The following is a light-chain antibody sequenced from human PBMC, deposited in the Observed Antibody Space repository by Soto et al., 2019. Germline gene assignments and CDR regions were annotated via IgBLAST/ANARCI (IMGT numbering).Light chain of an antibody. CDR2: AAS. CDR1: QPISTF. CDR3: QKRTDWPQIT. J-gene: IGKJ5*01. V-gene: IGKV3-11*01. Sequence: EVVLTQSPATLSLSPGERGTLSCRASQPISTFLAWFQQRPGQTPRLLIYAASRRATGVPARFSGSGSGTDFTLTISSLEPEDSAVYYCQKRTDWPQITFGQGTRLDIK.